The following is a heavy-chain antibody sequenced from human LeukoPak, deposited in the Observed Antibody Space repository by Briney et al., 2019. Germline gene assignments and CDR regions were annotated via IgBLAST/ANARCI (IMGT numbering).Heavy chain of an antibody. Sequence: ASVKVSCKASGYTFTGYYMHWVRQAPGQGLEWMGWINPNSGGTNYAQKFQGRVTMTRDTSISTAYMELSRLRSDDTAVYYCARLRYFDWFFDYWGQGTLVTVSS. CDR2: INPNSGGT. J-gene: IGHJ4*02. D-gene: IGHD3-9*01. V-gene: IGHV1-2*02. CDR1: GYTFTGYY. CDR3: ARLRYFDWFFDY.